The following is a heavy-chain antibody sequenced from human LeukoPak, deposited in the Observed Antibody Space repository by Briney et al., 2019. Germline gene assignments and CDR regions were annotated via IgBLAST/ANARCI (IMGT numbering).Heavy chain of an antibody. D-gene: IGHD6-6*01. V-gene: IGHV3-74*01. Sequence: GGSLRLSCAASGFTFSSYWMHWVRQAPGKGLVWVSRINSDGGSTSYADSVKGRFTISRDNAENTLYLQMNSLRAEDTAVYYCARAVLYNAAPSDYWGQGTLVTVSS. CDR3: ARAVLYNAAPSDY. CDR2: INSDGGST. CDR1: GFTFSSYW. J-gene: IGHJ4*02.